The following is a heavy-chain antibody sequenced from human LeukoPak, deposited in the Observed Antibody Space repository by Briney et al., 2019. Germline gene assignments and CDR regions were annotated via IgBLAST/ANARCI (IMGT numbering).Heavy chain of an antibody. Sequence: GGSLRLSCAASGFTFSSYSMNWVRQAPGKGLEWVSSISSSSSYIYYADSVKGRFTISRHNAKNSLYLQMNSLRAEDTAVYYCARDLGSGYDFDYWGQGTLVTVSS. CDR3: ARDLGSGYDFDY. J-gene: IGHJ4*02. D-gene: IGHD5-12*01. CDR1: GFTFSSYS. V-gene: IGHV3-21*01. CDR2: ISSSSSYI.